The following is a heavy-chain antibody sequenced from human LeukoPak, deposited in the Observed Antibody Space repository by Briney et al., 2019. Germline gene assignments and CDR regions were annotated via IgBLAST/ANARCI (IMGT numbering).Heavy chain of an antibody. CDR1: GYTFTSHF. CDR3: VRVSIAVAGTHYYNMDV. V-gene: IGHV1-46*01. Sequence: ASVKVSCKASGYTFTSHFMHWVRQAPGQGLEWMGIINPRGGSTSYTQKFQGRVTMTRDTSTSTVYMELSSLRSDDTAVYYCVRVSIAVAGTHYYNMDVWGKGTTVTVSS. D-gene: IGHD6-19*01. J-gene: IGHJ6*03. CDR2: INPRGGST.